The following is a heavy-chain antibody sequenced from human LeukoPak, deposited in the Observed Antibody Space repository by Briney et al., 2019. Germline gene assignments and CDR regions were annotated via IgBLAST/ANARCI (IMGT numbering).Heavy chain of an antibody. V-gene: IGHV1-69*13. D-gene: IGHD5-18*01. Sequence: SVKVSCKASGGTFSSYAISWVRQAPGQGLEWMGGIIPIFGTANYAQKFQGRVTITADESTSTAYMELSSLRSEDTAVYYCARARDTAMVAYYYYYMDVWSKGTTVTVSS. CDR1: GGTFSSYA. CDR2: IIPIFGTA. CDR3: ARARDTAMVAYYYYYMDV. J-gene: IGHJ6*03.